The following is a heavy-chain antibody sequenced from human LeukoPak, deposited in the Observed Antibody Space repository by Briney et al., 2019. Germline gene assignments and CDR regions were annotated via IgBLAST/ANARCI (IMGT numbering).Heavy chain of an antibody. CDR2: IYPSGGST. Sequence: ASVKVSCKASGYTFTSYYMHWVRQAPGQGLEWMGIIYPSGGSTSYAQKFQGRVTMTRDTSTSTVYMELSSLRSEDTAVYYCARNAGYCSSTSCSYWYFDLWGRGTLVTVSS. D-gene: IGHD2-2*01. CDR3: ARNAGYCSSTSCSYWYFDL. CDR1: GYTFTSYY. J-gene: IGHJ2*01. V-gene: IGHV1-46*01.